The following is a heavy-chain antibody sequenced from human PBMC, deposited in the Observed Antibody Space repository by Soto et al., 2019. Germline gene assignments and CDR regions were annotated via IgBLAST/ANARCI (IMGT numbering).Heavy chain of an antibody. CDR3: ARYCSSKSGSCYLLDFDI. J-gene: IGHJ3*02. CDR2: IIPILGIA. Sequence: QVQLVQSGAEVKKPGSSVKVSCKASGGTFSSYTISWVRQAPGQGLECMGRIIPILGIANYAQKFQGRVTITGDKSTSTAYMELSSLRSEDTAVYSCARYCSSKSGSCYLLDFDIWGQGTMVTVSS. D-gene: IGHD2-15*01. CDR1: GGTFSSYT. V-gene: IGHV1-69*02.